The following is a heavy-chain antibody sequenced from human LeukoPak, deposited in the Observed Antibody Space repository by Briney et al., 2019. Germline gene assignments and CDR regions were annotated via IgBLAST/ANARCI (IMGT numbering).Heavy chain of an antibody. V-gene: IGHV1-8*01. CDR3: ARVFSGRAKRRGYGCGAFDI. J-gene: IGHJ3*02. CDR1: GYTFTSYD. Sequence: ASVKVSCKASGYTFTSYDINWVRQATGQGLEWMGWMNPNSGNTGYAQKFQGRVTMTRNTSISTAYMELSSLRSEDTAVYYCARVFSGRAKRRGYGCGAFDIWGQGTMVTVSS. CDR2: MNPNSGNT. D-gene: IGHD5-12*01.